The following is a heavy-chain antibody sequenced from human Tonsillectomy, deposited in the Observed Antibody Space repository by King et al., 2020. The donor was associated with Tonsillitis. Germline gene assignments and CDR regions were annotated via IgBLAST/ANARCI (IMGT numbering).Heavy chain of an antibody. J-gene: IGHJ4*02. CDR3: VREMLTGSCADY. D-gene: IGHD2-15*01. Sequence: DVQLVESGGGLVQPGGPLRLSCAASGFTFRSYALSWVRQSPGKGRQWGSSISGSGYKKYYIDSVKGRFTISRDNSKNTVALQMNSLRAEDTGVYYCVREMLTGSCADYWGQGTLVTVSS. V-gene: IGHV3-23*04. CDR2: ISGSGYKK. CDR1: GFTFRSYA.